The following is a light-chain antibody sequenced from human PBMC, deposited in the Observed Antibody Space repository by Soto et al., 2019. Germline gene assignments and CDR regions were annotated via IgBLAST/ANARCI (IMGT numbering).Light chain of an antibody. Sequence: QPVLTQPPSASATPGQRVTISCSGSSSNIGRNTVNWYQQLPGTAPRLLIYSNNVRPSGVPDRFSGSISCTSASLAISGLQSEDEADYYCAAWDDSLDGRVVFGGGTKVTVL. V-gene: IGLV1-44*01. CDR1: SSNIGRNT. CDR2: SNN. J-gene: IGLJ2*01. CDR3: AAWDDSLDGRVV.